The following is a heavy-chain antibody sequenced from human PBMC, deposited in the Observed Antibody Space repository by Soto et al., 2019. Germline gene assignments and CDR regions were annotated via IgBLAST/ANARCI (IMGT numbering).Heavy chain of an antibody. D-gene: IGHD1-1*01. Sequence: GGSLRLSCAASGFTFSSYSMNWVRQAPGEGLEWVSSISSSSSYVYYADSVKGRFTISRDNAKNSLYLQMNSLTAEDTAVYYCARDRHETTALAPYNWFESWGQGTLVTVSS. CDR1: GFTFSSYS. CDR2: ISSSSSYV. J-gene: IGHJ5*01. CDR3: ARDRHETTALAPYNWFES. V-gene: IGHV3-21*01.